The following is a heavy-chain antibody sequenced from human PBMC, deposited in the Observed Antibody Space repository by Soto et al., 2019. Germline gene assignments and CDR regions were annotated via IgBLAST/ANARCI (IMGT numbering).Heavy chain of an antibody. V-gene: IGHV4-4*07. Sequence: QVQLQESGPGLVKPSETLSLTCTVSGGSISSFYWSWIRQPAGKGLEWIGRIYSCGSNNYNPSLKSRVTMSVDTSKNQFSLRLSSVTAADPAMYYCARGSSRWDYWGQGTLVTVSS. CDR2: IYSCGSN. CDR3: ARGSSRWDY. J-gene: IGHJ4*02. CDR1: GGSISSFY. D-gene: IGHD6-13*01.